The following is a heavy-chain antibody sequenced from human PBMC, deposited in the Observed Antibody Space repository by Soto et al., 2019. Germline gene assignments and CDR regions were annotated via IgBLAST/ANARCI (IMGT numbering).Heavy chain of an antibody. CDR2: INPNSGGT. D-gene: IGHD3-22*01. V-gene: IGHV1-2*02. CDR3: AREEITMIVVVITGFDY. CDR1: GYTFTGYY. Sequence: GASVKVSCKASGYTFTGYYMHWVRQAPGQVLEWMGWINPNSGGTNYAQKFQGRVTMTRDTSISTAYMELSRLRSDDTAVYYCAREEITMIVVVITGFDYWGQGTLVTVSS. J-gene: IGHJ4*02.